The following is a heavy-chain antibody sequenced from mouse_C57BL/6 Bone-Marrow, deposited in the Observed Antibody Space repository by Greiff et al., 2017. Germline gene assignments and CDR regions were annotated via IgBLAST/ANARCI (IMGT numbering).Heavy chain of an antibody. CDR1: GFTFSSYA. CDR2: ISDGGSYT. D-gene: IGHD2-3*01. V-gene: IGHV5-4*01. J-gene: IGHJ3*01. Sequence: EVKLLESGGGLVKPGGSLKLSCAASGFTFSSYAMSWVRQTPEKRLEWVATISDGGSYTYYPDNVKGRFTISRDNAKNNLYLQMSHLKSEDTAMYYCARDPGYDGYYSYWGQGTLVTVSA. CDR3: ARDPGYDGYYSY.